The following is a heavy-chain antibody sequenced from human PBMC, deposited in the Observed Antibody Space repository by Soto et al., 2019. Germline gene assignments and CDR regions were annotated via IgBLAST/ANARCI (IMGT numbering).Heavy chain of an antibody. CDR1: GFTFSSYS. CDR3: ARCRAYYYDSSAATDY. J-gene: IGHJ4*02. D-gene: IGHD3-22*01. V-gene: IGHV3-48*02. CDR2: ISSSSSTI. Sequence: SCAASGFTFSSYSMNWVRQAPGKGLEWVSYISSSSSTIYYADSVKGRFTISRDNAKNSLYLQMNSLRDEDTAVYYCARCRAYYYDSSAATDYWGQGTLVTVSS.